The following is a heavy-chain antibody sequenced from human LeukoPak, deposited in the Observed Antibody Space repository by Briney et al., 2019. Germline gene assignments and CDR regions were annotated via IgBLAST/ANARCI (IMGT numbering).Heavy chain of an antibody. Sequence: GGSLRLSCAASGFTFSSYDMHWVRQAPGKGLEWVAFIWSDGSNKYYADSVKGRFTISRDNAKSTLFLQMNSLRAEDTAVYYCARDRGSNNYFDHWGQGTLVTVSS. V-gene: IGHV3-33*01. J-gene: IGHJ1*01. D-gene: IGHD2-2*01. CDR2: IWSDGSNK. CDR1: GFTFSSYD. CDR3: ARDRGSNNYFDH.